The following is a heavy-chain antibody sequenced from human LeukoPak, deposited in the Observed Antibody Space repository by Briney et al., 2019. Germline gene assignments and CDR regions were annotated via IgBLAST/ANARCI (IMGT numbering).Heavy chain of an antibody. CDR3: ARGSSGYTYAFDY. V-gene: IGHV5-51*01. CDR1: GYTFTNYW. CDR2: IYPGDSDT. J-gene: IGHJ4*02. D-gene: IGHD5-18*01. Sequence: GESLKISCKGSGYTFTNYWIGWVRQMPGKGLEWMGIIYPGDSDTRYSPSFQGQVTISADKSIRNAYLQWSSLKASDTAMYYCARGSSGYTYAFDYWGQGTLVTVSS.